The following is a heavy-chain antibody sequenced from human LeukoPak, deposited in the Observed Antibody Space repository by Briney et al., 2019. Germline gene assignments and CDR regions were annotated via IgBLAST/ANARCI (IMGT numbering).Heavy chain of an antibody. D-gene: IGHD7-27*01. CDR1: GGSISSGDYY. CDR2: IYYSGST. J-gene: IGHJ3*02. CDR3: ARTKRVTPLGYDAFDI. V-gene: IGHV4-30-4*01. Sequence: SQTLSLTCTVSGGSISSGDYYWSWIRQPPGKGLEWIGYIYYSGSTYYNPSLRSRVTISVDTSKNQFSLKLSSVTAADTAVYYCARTKRVTPLGYDAFDIWGQGTMVTVSS.